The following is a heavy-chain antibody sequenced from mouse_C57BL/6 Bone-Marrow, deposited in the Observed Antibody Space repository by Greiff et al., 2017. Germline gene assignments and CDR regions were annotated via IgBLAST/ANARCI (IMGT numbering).Heavy chain of an antibody. CDR2: ISSGGSYT. Sequence: EVKLMESGGDLVKPGGSLKLSCAASGFTFSSYGMSWVRQTPDKRLEWVATISSGGSYTYYPDSVKGRFTISRDNAKNTLYLQMSSLKSEDTAMYYCARQRWDYAMDYWGQGTSVTVSS. V-gene: IGHV5-6*01. J-gene: IGHJ4*01. D-gene: IGHD1-1*01. CDR3: ARQRWDYAMDY. CDR1: GFTFSSYG.